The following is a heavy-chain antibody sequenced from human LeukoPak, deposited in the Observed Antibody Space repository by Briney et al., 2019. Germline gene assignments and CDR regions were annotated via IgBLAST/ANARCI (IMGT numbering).Heavy chain of an antibody. Sequence: GGSLRLSCAASGFTFSSYSMNWVRQAPGKGLEWVSSISSSSSYIYYADSVKGRFTISRDNSKNTLYLQMNSLRAEDTAVYYCAKDAPIYDILTGYPNWFDPWGQGTLVTVSS. V-gene: IGHV3-21*04. CDR1: GFTFSSYS. D-gene: IGHD3-9*01. CDR3: AKDAPIYDILTGYPNWFDP. J-gene: IGHJ5*02. CDR2: ISSSSSYI.